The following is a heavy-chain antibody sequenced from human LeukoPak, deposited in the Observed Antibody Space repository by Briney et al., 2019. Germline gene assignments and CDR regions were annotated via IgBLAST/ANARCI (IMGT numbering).Heavy chain of an antibody. J-gene: IGHJ4*02. CDR2: ISSTSSTI. V-gene: IGHV3-48*01. CDR1: GFTFNSYS. D-gene: IGHD1-26*01. Sequence: PGGSLRLSCAASGFTFNSYSMNWVRQAPGKGLEWVSYISSTSSTIYYADSVMGRFTISRDNAKNSLYLQMSSLRGEDTAVYYCARDTRGSYYDFWGQGTLVIVSS. CDR3: ARDTRGSYYDF.